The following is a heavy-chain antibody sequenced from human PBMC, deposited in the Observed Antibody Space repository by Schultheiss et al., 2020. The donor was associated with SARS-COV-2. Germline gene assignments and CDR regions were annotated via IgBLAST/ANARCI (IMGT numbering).Heavy chain of an antibody. CDR1: GFTFSSYG. CDR2: IYSGGST. D-gene: IGHD3-9*01. CDR3: ARGTFRYYDILLYGMDV. J-gene: IGHJ6*02. V-gene: IGHV3-53*01. Sequence: GGSLRLSCAASGFTFSSYGMNWVRQAPGKGLEWVSVIYSGGSTYYADSVKGRFTISRDNSENTLNLRMNSLRAEDTAVYYCARGTFRYYDILLYGMDVWGQGTTVTVSS.